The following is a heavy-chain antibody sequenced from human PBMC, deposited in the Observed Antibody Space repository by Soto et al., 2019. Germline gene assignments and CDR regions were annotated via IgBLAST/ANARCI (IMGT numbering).Heavy chain of an antibody. CDR3: AAGTTY. CDR1: GFTFSSYG. CDR2: ISYDGSNK. V-gene: IGHV3-30*03. J-gene: IGHJ4*02. Sequence: QVQLVESGGGVVQPGRSLRLSCAASGFTFSSYGMHWVRQAPGKGLEWVAVISYDGSNKYYADSVKGRFTISRANSKNTLYLQMNSLRAEDTAVYYCAAGTTYWGQGTLVTVSS. D-gene: IGHD6-13*01.